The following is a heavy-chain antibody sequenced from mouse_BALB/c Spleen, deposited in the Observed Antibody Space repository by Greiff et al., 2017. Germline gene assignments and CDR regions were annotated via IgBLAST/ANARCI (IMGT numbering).Heavy chain of an antibody. J-gene: IGHJ2*01. D-gene: IGHD1-1*01. Sequence: VQLQQSGAELVKPGASVKLSCTASGFNIKDTYMHWVKQRPEQGLEWIGRIDPANGNTKYDPKFQGKATITADTSSNTAYLQLSSLTSEDTAVYYCARSYYYGSSPIDYWGQGTTLTVSS. CDR2: IDPANGNT. CDR1: GFNIKDTY. V-gene: IGHV14-3*02. CDR3: ARSYYYGSSPIDY.